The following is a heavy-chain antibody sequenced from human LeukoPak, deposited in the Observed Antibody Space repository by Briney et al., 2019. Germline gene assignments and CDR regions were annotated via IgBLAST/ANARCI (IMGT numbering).Heavy chain of an antibody. CDR1: GFTFSRHW. CDR3: ARDRGFGANDY. CDR2: IKQDGSDK. Sequence: GGSLRPSCAASGFTFSRHWMSWVRQAPGKGLEWVANIKQDGSDKYYVDSVKGRFTISRDNAKNSLSLQMNSLRVEDTAVYYCARDRGFGANDYWGQGTLVTVSS. D-gene: IGHD3-10*01. J-gene: IGHJ4*02. V-gene: IGHV3-7*01.